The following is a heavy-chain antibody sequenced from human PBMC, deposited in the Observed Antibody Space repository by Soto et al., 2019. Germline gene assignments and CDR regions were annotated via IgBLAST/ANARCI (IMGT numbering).Heavy chain of an antibody. CDR3: ARHDGPTTSENWFDS. V-gene: IGHV1-18*01. Sequence: ASVKVSCKASGYTFFTYDISWVRQAPGQGLEGMGWISTYSGDTKYAQKFQGIVTITTDTSTTTAYLELRSLRSDDTAVYYCARHDGPTTSENWFDSWGQGTLVTVSS. CDR1: GYTFFTYD. CDR2: ISTYSGDT. D-gene: IGHD5-12*01. J-gene: IGHJ5*01.